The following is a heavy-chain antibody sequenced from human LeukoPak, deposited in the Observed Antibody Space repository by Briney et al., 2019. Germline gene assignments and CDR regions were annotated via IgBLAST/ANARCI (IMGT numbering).Heavy chain of an antibody. D-gene: IGHD2-2*01. CDR1: GFTFSSYS. V-gene: IGHV3-21*01. CDR2: ISSSSSYI. Sequence: NPGGSLRLSCAASGFTFSSYSMNWVRQAPGKGLEWVSSISSSSSYIYYADSVKGRFTISRDNAKNSLYLQMNSLRAEDTAVYYCARTRAPSNGRVLYYMDVWGKGTTVTVSS. J-gene: IGHJ6*03. CDR3: ARTRAPSNGRVLYYMDV.